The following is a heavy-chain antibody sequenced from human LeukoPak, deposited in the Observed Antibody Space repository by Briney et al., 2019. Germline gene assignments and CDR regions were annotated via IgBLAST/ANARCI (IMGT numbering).Heavy chain of an antibody. Sequence: PGGSLRLSCAASGFTFSSYAMHWVRQAPGKGLEWVAVLSYDGSNKYYADSVKGRFTISRDNSKNTLYLQMNSLRAEDTAVYYCAREGWYYYDSSGYYRNYYFDYWGQGTLVTVSS. CDR1: GFTFSSYA. V-gene: IGHV3-30-3*01. CDR2: LSYDGSNK. D-gene: IGHD3-22*01. CDR3: AREGWYYYDSSGYYRNYYFDY. J-gene: IGHJ4*02.